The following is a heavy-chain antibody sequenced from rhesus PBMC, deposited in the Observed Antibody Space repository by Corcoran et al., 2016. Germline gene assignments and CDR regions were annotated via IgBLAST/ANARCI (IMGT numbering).Heavy chain of an antibody. D-gene: IGHD2-15*01. CDR1: GGTISSGYYY. Sequence: QVQLQESGPGVVKPSETLSLTCDVSGGTISSGYYYWSWIRQPPGKGLEGIGGIYRNRESTNYNPSLSIRVTISKDTSKNQFSLKLSSVTATDTAVYYCARATGGFVAWGQGVLVTVSS. CDR3: ARATGGFVA. V-gene: IGHV4S12*01. CDR2: IYRNREST. J-gene: IGHJ4*01.